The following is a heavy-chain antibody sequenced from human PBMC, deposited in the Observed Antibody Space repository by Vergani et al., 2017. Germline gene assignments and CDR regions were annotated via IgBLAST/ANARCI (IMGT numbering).Heavy chain of an antibody. J-gene: IGHJ4*02. D-gene: IGHD3-16*01. V-gene: IGHV3-23*01. CDR2: ISGSGGST. CDR1: GFTFNHYA. Sequence: EVQLLESGGDLVQPGGSLRLSCAASGFTFNHYAMNWARQAPGKGLEWVSGISGSGGSTYYAGSVKGRFTISRDFSKNTLYLQMNSLRTDDTATYYCAKHFRGWGIDYWGQGTQVIVSS. CDR3: AKHFRGWGIDY.